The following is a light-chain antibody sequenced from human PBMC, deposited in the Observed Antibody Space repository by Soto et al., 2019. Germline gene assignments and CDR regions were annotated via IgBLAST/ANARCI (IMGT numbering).Light chain of an antibody. CDR2: EVT. CDR3: SSYAGSNSVV. CDR1: SSDVGSYKY. J-gene: IGLJ2*01. V-gene: IGLV2-8*01. Sequence: QSALTQPPSASGSPGQSVTISCTGTSSDVGSYKYVSWYQQHPGKAPKLLIYEVTKRPSGVPDRFSGSKSGNTASLIVSGLQAEDEADYYCSSYAGSNSVVFGGGTQLTVL.